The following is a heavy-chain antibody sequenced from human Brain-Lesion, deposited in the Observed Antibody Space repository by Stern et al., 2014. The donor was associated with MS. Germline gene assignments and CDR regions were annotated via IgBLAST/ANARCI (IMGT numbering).Heavy chain of an antibody. CDR2: IYYSGAT. D-gene: IGHD3/OR15-3a*01. CDR3: GRAGLDDTFDV. CDR1: GGSVSSNRYY. J-gene: IGHJ3*01. V-gene: IGHV4-39*01. Sequence: QVQLVESGPGLVKPSETLSLTCSISGGSVSSNRYYWGWIRQPPGKGLEWIGIIYYSGATFYNPAQKRRVSIPMDPSKNQFSLSLSSGTAADTAVYYCGRAGLDDTFDVWGQGTMVTVSS.